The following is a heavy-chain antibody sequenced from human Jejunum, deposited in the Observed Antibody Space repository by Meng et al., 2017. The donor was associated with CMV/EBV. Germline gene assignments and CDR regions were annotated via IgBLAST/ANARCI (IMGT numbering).Heavy chain of an antibody. V-gene: IGHV4-61*08. J-gene: IGHJ5*02. CDR3: ARWFDP. CDR1: GDSVSGGGYY. Sequence: LSLTCTGSGDSVSGGGYYWMWIRQTPGRGLEWIGNMYNSGTTTYNPSLKSRVSISVDISKNQFSLKLRSVTAADTAVYYCARWFDPWGQGILVTVSS. CDR2: MYNSGTT.